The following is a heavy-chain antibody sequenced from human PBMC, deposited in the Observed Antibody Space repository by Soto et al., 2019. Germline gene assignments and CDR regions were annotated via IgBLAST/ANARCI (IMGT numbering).Heavy chain of an antibody. CDR3: ASARDYFFDY. V-gene: IGHV3-7*01. CDR1: GLTFNTYW. Sequence: EVQLVESGGGLVQPGESLRLSCAASGLTFNTYWMTWVRQPPGKGLEWVANINPDGSVKYSVDSLKGRFTISRDNAKNSLYLQTNSLRAEDTAVYYCASARDYFFDYWGQGTLVTVSS. D-gene: IGHD2-21*01. J-gene: IGHJ4*02. CDR2: INPDGSVK.